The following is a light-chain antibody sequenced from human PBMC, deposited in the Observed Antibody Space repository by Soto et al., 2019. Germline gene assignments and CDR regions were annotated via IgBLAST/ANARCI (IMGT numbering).Light chain of an antibody. CDR3: QQSYSWPVT. Sequence: EIVMTQSPATLSVSPGETTRLSCRASQSINSDVAWYQQKVGQTPRLLIHGASTRATGIPARFSGSGSGTEFTLTISSLQSEDFAVYYCQQSYSWPVTFGGGTKVDIK. V-gene: IGKV3-15*01. CDR1: QSINSD. CDR2: GAS. J-gene: IGKJ4*01.